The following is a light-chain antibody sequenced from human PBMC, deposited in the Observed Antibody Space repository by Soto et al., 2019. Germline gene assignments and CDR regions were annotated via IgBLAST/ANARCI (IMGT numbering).Light chain of an antibody. CDR1: QSVSNNY. J-gene: IGKJ5*01. Sequence: IGLAQSPWALSRARGERATRSCRASQSVSNNYLAWYQQKPGQAPRLLIYGASNRATGIPDRFSGSGSGTHFTLTISRLELEDFAVYHCQQRSNRPPITVGQGTRLEIK. V-gene: IGKV3D-20*02. CDR2: GAS. CDR3: QQRSNRPPIT.